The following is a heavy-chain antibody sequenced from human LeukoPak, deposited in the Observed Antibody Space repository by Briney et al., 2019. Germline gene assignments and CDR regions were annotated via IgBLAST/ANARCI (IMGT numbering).Heavy chain of an antibody. Sequence: SGTLSLTCAVSGASIDSHSWWSWVRQPPGKGLEWTGEIYHSGSTNYNPSLKSRVTISVDTSKNQFSLKLSSVTAADTAVYYCARFMGYGDYPNNWFDPWGQGTLVTVSS. J-gene: IGHJ5*02. CDR1: GASIDSHSW. CDR2: IYHSGST. CDR3: ARFMGYGDYPNNWFDP. D-gene: IGHD4-17*01. V-gene: IGHV4-4*02.